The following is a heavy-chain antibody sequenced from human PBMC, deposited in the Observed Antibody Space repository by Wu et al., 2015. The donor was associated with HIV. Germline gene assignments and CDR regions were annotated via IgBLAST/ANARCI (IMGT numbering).Heavy chain of an antibody. Sequence: QVQLVQSGAAVKKPGASVKVSCKTSGYSFTGFGISWVRQAPGQGLEWMGWISTYNGNTKYSQKVQGRFTVTADTSTRTAYMELRYLRSDDTAMYFCARDRDAVVISGYSLMDVWDQGP. CDR1: GYSFTGFG. J-gene: IGHJ6*02. CDR2: ISTYNGNT. V-gene: IGHV1-18*01. CDR3: ARDRDAVVISGYSLMDV. D-gene: IGHD3-22*01.